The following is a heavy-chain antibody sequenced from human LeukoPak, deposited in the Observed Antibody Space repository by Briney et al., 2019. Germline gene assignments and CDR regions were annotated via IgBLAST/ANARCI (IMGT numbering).Heavy chain of an antibody. CDR1: GGTFSSYA. CDR3: ATGVATPADY. J-gene: IGHJ4*02. CDR2: IILIFGTA. D-gene: IGHD5-12*01. Sequence: ASVKVSCKASGGTFSSYAISWVRQAPGQGLEWMGGIILIFGTANYAQKFQGRVTMTEDTSTDTAYMELSSLRSEDTAVYYCATGVATPADYWGQGTLVTVSS. V-gene: IGHV1-69*06.